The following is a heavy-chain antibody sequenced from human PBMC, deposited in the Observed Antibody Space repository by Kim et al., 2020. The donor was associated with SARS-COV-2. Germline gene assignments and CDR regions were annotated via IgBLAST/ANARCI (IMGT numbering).Heavy chain of an antibody. CDR2: IWYDGSNK. J-gene: IGHJ4*02. D-gene: IGHD3-22*01. Sequence: GGSLRLSCAASGFTFSSYGMHWVRQAPGKGLEWVAVIWYDGSNKYYADSVKGRFTISRDNSKNTLYLQMNSLRAEDTAVYYCARDPDDSSGYYYPPLPLDYWGQGTLVTVSS. CDR3: ARDPDDSSGYYYPPLPLDY. CDR1: GFTFSSYG. V-gene: IGHV3-33*01.